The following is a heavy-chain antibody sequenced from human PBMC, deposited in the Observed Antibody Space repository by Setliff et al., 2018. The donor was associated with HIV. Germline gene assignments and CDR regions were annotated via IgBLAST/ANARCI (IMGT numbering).Heavy chain of an antibody. Sequence: KTSETLSLTCSVSGYSISSGYYWAWIRQPPGKGLEWIGSIYHSGGSYYNPSLKSRVTISVDTSKNQFSLKLTSVTAADTAVYYCARHFDGYDYNSAYWGQGTLVTVSS. J-gene: IGHJ4*02. CDR2: IYHSGGS. CDR1: GYSISSGYY. V-gene: IGHV4-38-2*01. D-gene: IGHD3-22*01. CDR3: ARHFDGYDYNSAY.